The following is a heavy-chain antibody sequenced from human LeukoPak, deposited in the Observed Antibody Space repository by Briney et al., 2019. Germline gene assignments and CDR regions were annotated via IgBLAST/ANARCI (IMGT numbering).Heavy chain of an antibody. D-gene: IGHD5-24*01. CDR3: ARVVGMATIVY. CDR2: IYYSGST. J-gene: IGHJ4*02. CDR1: GGSISSYY. V-gene: IGHV4-59*01. Sequence: SQTLSLTCTVSGGSISSYYWSWIRQPPGKRLEWIGYIYYSGSTNYNPSLKSRVTISVDTSKNQFSLKLSSVTAADTAVYYCARVVGMATIVYWGQGTLVTVSS.